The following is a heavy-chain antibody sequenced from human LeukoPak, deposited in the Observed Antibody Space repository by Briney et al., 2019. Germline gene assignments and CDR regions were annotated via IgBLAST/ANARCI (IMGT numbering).Heavy chain of an antibody. J-gene: IGHJ4*02. CDR2: LYYSGST. CDR1: GGSISSGDYY. CDR3: ARAPVGATRYFDY. V-gene: IGHV4-30-4*08. D-gene: IGHD1-26*01. Sequence: SETLSLTCTVSGGSISSGDYYWSWIRQPPGKGLEWIGYLYYSGSTHYNPSLKSRVTISVDTSKNQFSLKLSSVTAADTAVYYCARAPVGATRYFDYWGQGTLVTVSS.